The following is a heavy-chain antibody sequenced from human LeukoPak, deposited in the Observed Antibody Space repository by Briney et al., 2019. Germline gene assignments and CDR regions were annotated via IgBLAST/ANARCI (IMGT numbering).Heavy chain of an antibody. Sequence: ASVKVSCKASGYTFTSYAMHWVRQVREQGLEWMGWISAYNGNTNYAQKPQGRVSMTTDTSTSTAHMDLRRLRSDDSAVYYCARDLRYSSGWSASGMDVWGKGTTVTISS. D-gene: IGHD6-19*01. V-gene: IGHV1-18*01. J-gene: IGHJ6*03. CDR2: ISAYNGNT. CDR3: ARDLRYSSGWSASGMDV. CDR1: GYTFTSYA.